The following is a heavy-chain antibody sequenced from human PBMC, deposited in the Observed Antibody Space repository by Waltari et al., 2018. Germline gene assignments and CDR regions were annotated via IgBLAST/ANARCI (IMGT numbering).Heavy chain of an antibody. CDR1: GYSISRGYY. CDR3: ARRCPDVMRYCTNGVCYPECDY. J-gene: IGHJ4*02. V-gene: IGHV4-38-2*01. Sequence: QVQLQESGPGLVKPSETLSLTCAVSGYSISRGYYWGWLRQPPGPGLEWIGSIYHSGGTYYNPSLKSRVTISVDTSKNQFSLKLSSVTAADTAVYYCARRCPDVMRYCTNGVCYPECDYWGQGTLVTVSS. CDR2: IYHSGGT. D-gene: IGHD2-8*01.